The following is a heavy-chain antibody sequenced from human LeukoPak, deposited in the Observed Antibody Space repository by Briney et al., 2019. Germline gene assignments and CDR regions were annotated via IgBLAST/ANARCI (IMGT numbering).Heavy chain of an antibody. CDR3: AKLFRASRGYDYGYFDY. CDR1: GFTFSSYA. J-gene: IGHJ4*02. Sequence: PGGSLRLSCAASGFTFSSYAMSWVRQAPGKGLEWVSAISGSGGSTYYADSVKGRFTISRDNSKNTLYLQMNSLRAEDTAVYYCAKLFRASRGYDYGYFDYWGQGTLVTVSS. D-gene: IGHD5-12*01. V-gene: IGHV3-23*01. CDR2: ISGSGGST.